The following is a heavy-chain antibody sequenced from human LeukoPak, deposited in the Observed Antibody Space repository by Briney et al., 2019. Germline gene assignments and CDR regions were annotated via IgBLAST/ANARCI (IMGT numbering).Heavy chain of an antibody. CDR3: ARYSYGFGTFDY. J-gene: IGHJ4*02. D-gene: IGHD5-18*01. CDR2: INPNSGGT. Sequence: ASVKVSCKASGYTFTGCYMHWVRQAPGQGLEWMGWINPNSGGTNYAQKFQGRVTMTRDTSISTAYMELSRLRSDDTAVYYCARYSYGFGTFDYWGQGTLVTVSS. V-gene: IGHV1-2*02. CDR1: GYTFTGCY.